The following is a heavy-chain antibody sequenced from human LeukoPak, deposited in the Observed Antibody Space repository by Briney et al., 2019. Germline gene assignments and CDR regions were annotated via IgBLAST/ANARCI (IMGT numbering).Heavy chain of an antibody. Sequence: SETLSLTCTVSGASTRSYYWSWTRQTPGKGLEWIGYIYHTGSTKYNPSLKSRVTISIDTSKNHFSLTLTSVTAADTAVYYCSIDSPTGFDHWGQGALVTVSS. D-gene: IGHD2-8*02. CDR3: SIDSPTGFDH. V-gene: IGHV4-59*01. CDR1: GASTRSYY. J-gene: IGHJ4*02. CDR2: IYHTGST.